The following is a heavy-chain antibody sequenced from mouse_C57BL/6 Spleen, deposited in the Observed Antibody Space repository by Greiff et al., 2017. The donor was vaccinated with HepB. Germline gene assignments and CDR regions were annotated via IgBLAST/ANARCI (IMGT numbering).Heavy chain of an antibody. CDR2: INPNNGGT. Sequence: EVQLQQSGPELVKPGASVKITCKASGYTFTDYNMDWVKQSPGKSLEWIGDINPNNGGTIYNQKFKGKATLTVDKSSSTAYMELRSLTTEDTAVYYCARSEYYGSSGYWYFDVWGTGTTVTVSS. CDR1: GYTFTDYN. D-gene: IGHD1-1*01. CDR3: ARSEYYGSSGYWYFDV. V-gene: IGHV1-18*01. J-gene: IGHJ1*03.